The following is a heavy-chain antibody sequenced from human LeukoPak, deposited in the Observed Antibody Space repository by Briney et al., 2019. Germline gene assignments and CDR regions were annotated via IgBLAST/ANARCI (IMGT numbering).Heavy chain of an antibody. CDR2: IYYSGST. V-gene: IGHV4-39*07. CDR3: ARDSWGPAGLQGYFDY. CDR1: GGSISSSSYY. J-gene: IGHJ4*02. Sequence: SETLSLTCTVSGGSISSSSYYWGWIRQPPGKGLEWIGSIYYSGSTYYNPSLKSRVTISVGTSKNQFSLKLSSVTAADTAVYYCARDSWGPAGLQGYFDYWGQGTLVTVSS. D-gene: IGHD2-2*01.